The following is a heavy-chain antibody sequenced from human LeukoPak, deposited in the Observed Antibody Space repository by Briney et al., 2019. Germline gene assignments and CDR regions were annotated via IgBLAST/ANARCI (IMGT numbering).Heavy chain of an antibody. CDR2: IYYSGST. Sequence: SETLSLTCTVYGGSLSSYYWSWIRQPPGKGLEWIGYIYYSGSTNYHPSLKSRVTISVDTSKNQFSLKLSSVTAADTAVYYCARAVWYVWGSYRYTYYFDYWGQGTLVTVSS. CDR1: GGSLSSYY. J-gene: IGHJ4*02. D-gene: IGHD3-16*02. V-gene: IGHV4-59*01. CDR3: ARAVWYVWGSYRYTYYFDY.